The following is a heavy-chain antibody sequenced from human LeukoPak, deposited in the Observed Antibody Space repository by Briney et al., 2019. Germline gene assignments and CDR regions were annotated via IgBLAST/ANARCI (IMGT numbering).Heavy chain of an antibody. D-gene: IGHD5-24*01. CDR1: GFMFSSNW. Sequence: GGSLRLSCAASGFMFSSNWLSWVRLAPGKGLEWVANIKEDGTETYYVDSVKGRFTISRDNAKNSLYLQMNSLRVEDTAVYYCAKEGRSLQTYWGQGTLVTVSS. J-gene: IGHJ4*02. V-gene: IGHV3-7*03. CDR2: IKEDGTET. CDR3: AKEGRSLQTY.